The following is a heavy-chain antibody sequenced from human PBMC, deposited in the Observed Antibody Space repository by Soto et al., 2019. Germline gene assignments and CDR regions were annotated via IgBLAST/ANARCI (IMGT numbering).Heavy chain of an antibody. J-gene: IGHJ4*02. CDR3: ARGAPYYYNSSGDFDY. V-gene: IGHV4-4*02. D-gene: IGHD3-22*01. CDR1: GGSISSSNW. Sequence: QVQLQESGPGLVKPSGTLSLTCAVSGGSISSSNWWSWVRQPPGKGLEWIGEIYHSGSTNYNPSLKSRVPISVDKTKNQFSLKLSSVTAADKAVYYCARGAPYYYNSSGDFDYWGQGPLVTVSS. CDR2: IYHSGST.